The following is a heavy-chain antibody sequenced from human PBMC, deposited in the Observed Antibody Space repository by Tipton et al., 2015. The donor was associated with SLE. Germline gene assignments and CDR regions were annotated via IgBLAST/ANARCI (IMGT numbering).Heavy chain of an antibody. CDR3: ARVTRGYYGMDV. V-gene: IGHV4-34*01. CDR1: GGSFSGYY. Sequence: TLSLTCAVYGGSFSGYYWSWIRQPPGKGLEWIGEINHGGSTNYNPSLKSRVTISVDTFKNQFSLKLSSVTAADTAVYYCARVTRGYYGMDVWGQGTTVTVSS. J-gene: IGHJ6*02. D-gene: IGHD1-14*01. CDR2: INHGGST.